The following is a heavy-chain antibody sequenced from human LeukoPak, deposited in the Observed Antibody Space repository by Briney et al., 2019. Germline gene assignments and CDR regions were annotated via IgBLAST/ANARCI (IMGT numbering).Heavy chain of an antibody. CDR2: IIPVFGTA. V-gene: IGHV1-69*13. Sequence: SVKVSCKASGYTFTSYAISWVRQAPGQGLEWMGGIIPVFGTANYAQKFQGRVTITADESTSTAYMELSSLRSEDTAVYYCARGGIAVAVAEVSWFDPWGQGTLVTVSS. CDR3: ARGGIAVAVAEVSWFDP. CDR1: GYTFTSYA. J-gene: IGHJ5*02. D-gene: IGHD6-19*01.